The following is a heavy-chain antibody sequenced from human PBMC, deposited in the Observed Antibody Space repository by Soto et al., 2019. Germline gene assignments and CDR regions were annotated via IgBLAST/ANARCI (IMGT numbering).Heavy chain of an antibody. Sequence: QVQLVESGGGVVQPGGSLRPSCAASGFTFRSYGMTWVRQAPGKGLEWGAVIWYDGSNKYYADSVKGRFTISRDNSKNTLYLQMNSLRAEDTAVYYCASPAVAGTDGVHYGMDVWGQGTTVTVSS. V-gene: IGHV3-33*01. CDR2: IWYDGSNK. D-gene: IGHD6-19*01. CDR3: ASPAVAGTDGVHYGMDV. J-gene: IGHJ6*02. CDR1: GFTFRSYG.